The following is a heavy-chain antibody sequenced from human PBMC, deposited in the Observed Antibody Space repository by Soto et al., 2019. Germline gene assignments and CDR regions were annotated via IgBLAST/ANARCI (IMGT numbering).Heavy chain of an antibody. Sequence: KASETLSLTCAVYGGSFSGYYWSWIRQPPGKGLEWIGEINHSGSTNYNPSLKSRVTISVDTSKNQFSLKLSSVTAADTAVYYCARGPGIAARDRPYYYYYMDVWGKGTTVTVSS. CDR3: ARGPGIAARDRPYYYYYMDV. D-gene: IGHD6-6*01. CDR1: GGSFSGYY. V-gene: IGHV4-34*01. J-gene: IGHJ6*03. CDR2: INHSGST.